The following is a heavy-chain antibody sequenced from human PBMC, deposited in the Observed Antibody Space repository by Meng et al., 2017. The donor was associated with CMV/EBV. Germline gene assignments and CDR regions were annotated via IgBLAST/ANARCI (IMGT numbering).Heavy chain of an antibody. D-gene: IGHD1-14*01. CDR1: GGSISSGDYY. CDR2: IYYSGST. Sequence: QSQLQKSGPRLVKPSQTLSLTCTVSGGSISSGDYYWSWIRQPPGKGLEWIGYIYYSGSTYYNPSLKSRVTISVDTSKNQFSLKLSSVTAADTAVYYCARVMGPNRTPYYFDYWGQGTLVTVSS. CDR3: ARVMGPNRTPYYFDY. J-gene: IGHJ4*02. V-gene: IGHV4-30-4*08.